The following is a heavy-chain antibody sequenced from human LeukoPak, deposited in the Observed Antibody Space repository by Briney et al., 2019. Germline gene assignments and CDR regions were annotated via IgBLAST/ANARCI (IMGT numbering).Heavy chain of an antibody. CDR2: ISGSGGST. Sequence: GGSLRLSCAASGFTFRSYGMSWVRQAPGKGLEWVSSISGSGGSTYYADSVKGRFTISRDNSKNTLYLQMNSLRAEDTAVYYCAKGHITMVRGVIIGWGQGTLVTVSS. V-gene: IGHV3-23*01. CDR1: GFTFRSYG. J-gene: IGHJ4*02. CDR3: AKGHITMVRGVIIG. D-gene: IGHD3-10*01.